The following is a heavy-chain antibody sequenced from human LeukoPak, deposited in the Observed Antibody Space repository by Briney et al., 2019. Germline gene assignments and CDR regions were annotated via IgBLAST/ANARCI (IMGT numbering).Heavy chain of an antibody. CDR3: ARDGGRIAAAGSFYYYYYYMDV. CDR2: ISAYNGNT. CDR1: GYTFTSYG. D-gene: IGHD6-13*01. J-gene: IGHJ6*03. Sequence: ASVKVSCKASGYTFTSYGISWVRQAPGQGLEWMGWISAYNGNTNYAQKLQGRVTMTTDTSTSTAYMELRSLRSEDTAVYYCARDGGRIAAAGSFYYYYYYMDVWGKGTTVTVSS. V-gene: IGHV1-18*01.